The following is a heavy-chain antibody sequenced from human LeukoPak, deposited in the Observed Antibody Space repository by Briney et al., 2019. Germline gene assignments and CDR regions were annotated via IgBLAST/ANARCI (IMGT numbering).Heavy chain of an antibody. J-gene: IGHJ4*02. CDR1: GFTFDDYA. V-gene: IGHV3-9*01. D-gene: IGHD3-22*01. CDR3: AKDIRIVVATTGFDY. Sequence: GGSLRLSCAASGFTFDDYAMHWVRQAPGKGLEWVSGISWNSGSIGYADSVKGRFTISRDNAKNSLYLQMNSLRAEDTALYYCAKDIRIVVATTGFDYWGQGTLVTVSS. CDR2: ISWNSGSI.